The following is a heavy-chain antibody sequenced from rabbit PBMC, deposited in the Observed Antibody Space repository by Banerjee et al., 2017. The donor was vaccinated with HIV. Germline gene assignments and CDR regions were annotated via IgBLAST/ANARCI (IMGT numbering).Heavy chain of an antibody. Sequence: QEQLVESRGGLVKPGGSLTLTCKASGFTISSGYDMCWVRQAPGKGLELIGCILSSSDSTWYASWVSGRFTISKTSSTTVTLQMTSLTAADTATYFCARAIYAGGWDLWGPGTLVTVS. V-gene: IGHV1S45*01. CDR2: ILSSSDST. D-gene: IGHD4-2*01. CDR3: ARAIYAGGWDL. CDR1: GFTISSGYD. J-gene: IGHJ4*01.